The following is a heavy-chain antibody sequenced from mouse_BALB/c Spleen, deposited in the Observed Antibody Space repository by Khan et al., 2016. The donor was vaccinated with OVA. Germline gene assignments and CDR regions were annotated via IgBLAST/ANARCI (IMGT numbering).Heavy chain of an antibody. CDR1: GFTFSNYG. Sequence: VQLKQSGGDLVKPGGSLKVSCAASGFTFSNYGMSWVRQTPDKRLEWVATISSGGRYTYFPDSVKGRFTISRDNAKNTLYLQMSSLKSEDTAMYYCARAYYGNDYYGMDYWGQGTSVTVSS. J-gene: IGHJ4*01. V-gene: IGHV5-6*01. CDR2: ISSGGRYT. CDR3: ARAYYGNDYYGMDY. D-gene: IGHD2-10*01.